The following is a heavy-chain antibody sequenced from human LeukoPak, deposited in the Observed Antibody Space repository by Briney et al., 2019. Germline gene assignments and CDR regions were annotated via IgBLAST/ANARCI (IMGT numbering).Heavy chain of an antibody. CDR2: IYSAGST. CDR1: GFTVSSTY. CDR3: ARDGGAYWYFDL. D-gene: IGHD6-25*01. Sequence: GGSLRLSCAASGFTVSSTYMSWVRQAPGKGLEWVSVIYSAGSTYYADSVKGRFTISRDNSKNTVHLQMNSLRAEDTAVYYCARDGGAYWYFDLWGRGTLVTVSS. V-gene: IGHV3-66*01. J-gene: IGHJ2*01.